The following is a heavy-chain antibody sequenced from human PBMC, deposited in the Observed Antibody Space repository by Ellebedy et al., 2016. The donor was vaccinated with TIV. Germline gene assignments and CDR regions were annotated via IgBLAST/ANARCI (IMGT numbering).Heavy chain of an antibody. CDR2: INPRGGST. CDR3: ARGGSGTYYNTMGSSYYYGMDV. CDR1: GYTVTIYY. Sequence: AASVKVSCKASGYTVTIYYMHWVRQAPGQGLEWLGIINPRGGSTSFAQKFQGRVTMTRDTSTSTVYMELSSLRSEETAVYYCARGGSGTYYNTMGSSYYYGMDVWGQGTTVTVSS. V-gene: IGHV1-46*01. J-gene: IGHJ6*02. D-gene: IGHD3-10*01.